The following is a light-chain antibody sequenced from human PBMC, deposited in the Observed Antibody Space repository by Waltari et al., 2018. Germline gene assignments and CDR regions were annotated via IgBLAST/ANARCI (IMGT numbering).Light chain of an antibody. CDR1: SSDIGAYKH. CDR2: EVS. Sequence: QSALTQPASVSGSPGQSITISCSGTSSDIGAYKHVSWYQQHPGKAPKLMIYEVSNRPSGVSNRFSGSKSGNTPSLTISGLQADDESHYYCTSFTSSATWVFGGGTKVTVL. J-gene: IGLJ3*02. CDR3: TSFTSSATWV. V-gene: IGLV2-14*01.